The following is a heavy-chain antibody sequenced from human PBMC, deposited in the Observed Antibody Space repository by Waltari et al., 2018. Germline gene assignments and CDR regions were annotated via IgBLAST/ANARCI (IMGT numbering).Heavy chain of an antibody. Sequence: EVQLVESGGGLVQPGGSLRLSCVVSGFTFRSHWMHWVRQVPGKGLVWVARINSDGSATSYADAVKCRFTISRDNAKSTLYLQMNNLRDEDTAVYYCARPLYYSDSSGYYPTYYFDSWGQGTLVTVSS. CDR3: ARPLYYSDSSGYYPTYYFDS. V-gene: IGHV3-74*01. J-gene: IGHJ4*02. CDR2: INSDGSAT. D-gene: IGHD3-22*01. CDR1: GFTFRSHW.